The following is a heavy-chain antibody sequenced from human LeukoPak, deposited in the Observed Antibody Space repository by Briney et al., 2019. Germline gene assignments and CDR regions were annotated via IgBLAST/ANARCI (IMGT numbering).Heavy chain of an antibody. D-gene: IGHD5-18*01. J-gene: IGHJ4*02. V-gene: IGHV3-23*01. CDR1: GFTFSSYA. CDR3: ARLSYNYGTY. CDR2: ISGSGGST. Sequence: GGSLRLSCAASGFTFSSYAMSWVRQAPGKGLEWVSGISGSGGSTYYADSVEGRFTISRDNSKTTLYLQMNSLRAEDTAVYYCARLSYNYGTYWGQGTLVTVSS.